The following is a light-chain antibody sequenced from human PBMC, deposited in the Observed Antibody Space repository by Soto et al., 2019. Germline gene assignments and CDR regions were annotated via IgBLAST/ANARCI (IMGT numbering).Light chain of an antibody. Sequence: QSALTQPASVSGSPGQSITISCTGTSSDVGGFNYVSWYQQHPGKAPKLMIYDVTNRPSGVSYRFSGSKSGNTASLTISGLEDEDEDDYYCNSYTSSSTDVFGTGTKLTVL. V-gene: IGLV2-14*03. CDR1: SSDVGGFNY. CDR3: NSYTSSSTDV. J-gene: IGLJ1*01. CDR2: DVT.